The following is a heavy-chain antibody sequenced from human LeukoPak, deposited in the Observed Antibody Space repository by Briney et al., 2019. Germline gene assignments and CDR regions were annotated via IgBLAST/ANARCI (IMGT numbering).Heavy chain of an antibody. CDR1: GFTFSSYS. J-gene: IGHJ5*01. Sequence: GGSLRLSCAASGFTFSSYSMNWVRQAPGKGLEWVSYISSSSSTIYYADSVKGRFTISRDNAKNSLYLQMNSLRAEDTAVYYCARGGGRRVVVTATPHWFDSWCQGTLLTVSS. D-gene: IGHD2-21*02. CDR2: ISSSSSTI. V-gene: IGHV3-48*04. CDR3: ARGGGRRVVVTATPHWFDS.